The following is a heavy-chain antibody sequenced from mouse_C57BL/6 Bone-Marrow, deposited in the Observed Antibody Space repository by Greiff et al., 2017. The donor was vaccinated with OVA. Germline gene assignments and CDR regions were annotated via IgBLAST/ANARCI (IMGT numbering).Heavy chain of an antibody. D-gene: IGHD2-4*01. CDR3: ARCYDYDGGYWYFDF. V-gene: IGHV1-63*01. J-gene: IGHJ1*03. CDR2: IYPGGGYT. CDR1: GYTFTNYW. Sequence: QVQLQQSGAELVRPGTSVKMSCKASGYTFTNYWIGWAKQRPGHGLEWLGDIYPGGGYTYYNEKFKGKATLTADKSSSTAYMQFSILTSEDSAIYYCARCYDYDGGYWYFDFWGTGTTVTVSS.